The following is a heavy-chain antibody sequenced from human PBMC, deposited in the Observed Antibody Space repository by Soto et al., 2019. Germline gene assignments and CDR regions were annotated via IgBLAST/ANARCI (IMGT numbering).Heavy chain of an antibody. CDR2: IIPIFGTA. CDR1: GGTFSSYA. V-gene: IGHV1-69*13. CDR3: AREGQRAFDI. Sequence: GASVKVSCKASGGTFSSYAISWLRQAPGQGLEWMGGIIPIFGTANYAQKFQGRVTITADESTSTAYMELSSLRSEDTAVYYCAREGQRAFDIWGQGTMVTVSS. D-gene: IGHD6-25*01. J-gene: IGHJ3*02.